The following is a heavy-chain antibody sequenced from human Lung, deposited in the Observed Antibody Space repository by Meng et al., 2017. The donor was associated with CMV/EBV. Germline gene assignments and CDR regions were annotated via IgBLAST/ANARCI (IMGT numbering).Heavy chain of an antibody. Sequence: SCVASGFTYPNYWMTWVCQAQGKEMEWLANINEADSVEHFVDSVKGRFTMSRDNAKNSVYLYMNDLRAEDTAVYCCVPNDCAMDVWGQGTTVTVSS. CDR2: INEADSVE. V-gene: IGHV3-7*01. CDR1: GFTYPNYW. J-gene: IGHJ6*02. CDR3: VPNDCAMDV.